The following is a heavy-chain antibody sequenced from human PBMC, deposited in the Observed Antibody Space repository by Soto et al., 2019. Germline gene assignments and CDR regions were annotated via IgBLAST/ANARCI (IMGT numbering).Heavy chain of an antibody. CDR2: MYYSGST. D-gene: IGHD5-12*01. Sequence: WETLSLTCTVSGGSITTGSYFWGWIRQPPGRGLEWIGNMYYSGSTYYNPSLKSRVIISVDTSKNQFSLKLSSVTAADTALYYCASQRTSGYDPYYFDYWGQGTLVTVSS. CDR1: GGSITTGSYF. J-gene: IGHJ4*02. CDR3: ASQRTSGYDPYYFDY. V-gene: IGHV4-39*01.